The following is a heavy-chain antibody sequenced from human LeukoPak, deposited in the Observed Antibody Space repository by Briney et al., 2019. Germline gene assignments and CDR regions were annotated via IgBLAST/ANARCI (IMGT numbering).Heavy chain of an antibody. Sequence: ASVKVSCKASGYSFTSYYIHWVRLAPGQGLEWMGIINPSGGSTTYAQKFQGRVSMTRDTSTSTVYMELSSLRSEDTAVYYCARDRGCSSTSCSAGDFDYWGQGTLVTVSS. CDR1: GYSFTSYY. J-gene: IGHJ4*02. CDR3: ARDRGCSSTSCSAGDFDY. V-gene: IGHV1-46*01. CDR2: INPSGGST. D-gene: IGHD2-2*01.